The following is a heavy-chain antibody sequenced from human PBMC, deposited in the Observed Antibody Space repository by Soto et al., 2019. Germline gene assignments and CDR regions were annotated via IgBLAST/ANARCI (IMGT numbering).Heavy chain of an antibody. CDR1: GFTFSSSG. V-gene: IGHV3-30*18. Sequence: QVQLVESGGGVVQPGRSLRLSCAASGFTFSSSGMHWVRQAPGKGLEWVAVTSFDGSSGYYADSVRGRFTISRDNSNNPLYLQMHSLRAEDPAVYYCAKSPPAVAAYFDYWGQGTLVTVSS. D-gene: IGHD6-19*01. CDR2: TSFDGSSG. CDR3: AKSPPAVAAYFDY. J-gene: IGHJ4*02.